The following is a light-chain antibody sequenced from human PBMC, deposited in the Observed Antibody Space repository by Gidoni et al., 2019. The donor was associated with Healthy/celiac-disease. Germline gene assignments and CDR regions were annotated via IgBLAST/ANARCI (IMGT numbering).Light chain of an antibody. Sequence: DIQLTHSPSSVSASVADRVTIPCRASQGISSWLAWYQQKPGKAPKLLIYAATSLQSGVPSRCSGSGAGTDFTLTISSLQPEDFATYYCQQANSFPWTFGQGTKVEIK. CDR2: AAT. J-gene: IGKJ1*01. CDR1: QGISSW. CDR3: QQANSFPWT. V-gene: IGKV1-12*01.